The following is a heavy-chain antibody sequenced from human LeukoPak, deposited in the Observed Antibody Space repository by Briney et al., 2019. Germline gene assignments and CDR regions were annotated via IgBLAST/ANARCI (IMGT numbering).Heavy chain of an antibody. V-gene: IGHV3-7*01. Sequence: PGGSLRLSCAASGFTFSSYWMSWVRQAPGKGLEWVANIKQDGSEKYYVDSVKGRFTISRDNAKNSLYLQMNSLRAEDTAVYYCAKGASITMVRGVIFYYYYMDVWGKGTTVTISS. CDR1: GFTFSSYW. J-gene: IGHJ6*03. CDR3: AKGASITMVRGVIFYYYYMDV. CDR2: IKQDGSEK. D-gene: IGHD3-10*01.